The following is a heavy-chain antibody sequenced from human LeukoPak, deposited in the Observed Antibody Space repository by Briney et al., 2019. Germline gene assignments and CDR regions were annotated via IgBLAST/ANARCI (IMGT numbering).Heavy chain of an antibody. Sequence: PGRSLRLSCAASGFSFSNYGMHWVRQAPDKGLEWVAIISYDGRAKYYADSVKGRFTISRDNSKNTVYLQMDSLRVEDTALYYCAKDWRWQQVIHGMNVWGQGTTVTVSS. V-gene: IGHV3-30*18. CDR2: ISYDGRAK. J-gene: IGHJ6*02. CDR1: GFSFSNYG. D-gene: IGHD5-24*01. CDR3: AKDWRWQQVIHGMNV.